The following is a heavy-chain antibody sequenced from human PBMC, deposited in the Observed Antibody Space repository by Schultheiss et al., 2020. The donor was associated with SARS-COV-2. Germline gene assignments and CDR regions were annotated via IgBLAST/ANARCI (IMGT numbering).Heavy chain of an antibody. Sequence: SETLSLTCTVSGGSISSYYWSWIRQPPGKGLEWIGYIYYSGSTNYNPSLKSRVTISVDTSKNQFSLKLSSVTAADTAVYYCARLSITMVQGVINRWFDPWGQGTLVTVSS. J-gene: IGHJ5*02. V-gene: IGHV4-59*01. CDR2: IYYSGST. D-gene: IGHD3-10*01. CDR1: GGSISSYY. CDR3: ARLSITMVQGVINRWFDP.